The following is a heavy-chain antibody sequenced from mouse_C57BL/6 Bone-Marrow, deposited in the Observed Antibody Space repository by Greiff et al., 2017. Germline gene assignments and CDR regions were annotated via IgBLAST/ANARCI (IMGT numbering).Heavy chain of an antibody. CDR3: ARDGWRFAY. CDR2: ISDGGSYT. V-gene: IGHV5-4*01. CDR1: GFTFSSYA. J-gene: IGHJ3*01. Sequence: EVKLMESGGGLVKPGGSLKLSCAASGFTFSSYAMSWVRQTPEKRLEWVATISDGGSYTYYPDNVKGRFTISRDNAKHNLYLQMSHLKSEDTAMYYCARDGWRFAYWGQGTLVTVSA. D-gene: IGHD2-3*01.